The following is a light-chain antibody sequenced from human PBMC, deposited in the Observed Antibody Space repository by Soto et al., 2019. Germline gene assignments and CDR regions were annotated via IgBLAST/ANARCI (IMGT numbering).Light chain of an antibody. CDR3: QKYNSAPRT. Sequence: IQRTQCPSSLSASLGDGVTITCRASQGISNYLAWYQQKPGKVPKLLIYAASTLQSGVPSRFSGSGSGTDFTLTISSLQPEDVATYYCQKYNSAPRTFGQGTKVDIK. V-gene: IGKV1-27*01. CDR1: QGISNY. CDR2: AAS. J-gene: IGKJ1*01.